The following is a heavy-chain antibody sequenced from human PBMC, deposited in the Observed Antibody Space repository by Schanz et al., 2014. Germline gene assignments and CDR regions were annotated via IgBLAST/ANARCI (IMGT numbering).Heavy chain of an antibody. D-gene: IGHD3-10*01. CDR3: ASGVHVSSLQKGLQF. V-gene: IGHV3-30*19. CDR2: ISYDGSNK. J-gene: IGHJ1*01. Sequence: QVQLVESGGGVVQPGGSLRLSCAASGFIFSNYGMHWVRQAPGKGLEWVAVISYDGSNKYYADSVKGRFTISRDNAKNSVSLQMRRLRVEDTAVYYCASGVHVSSLQKGLQFWGRGTLVIVSS. CDR1: GFIFSNYG.